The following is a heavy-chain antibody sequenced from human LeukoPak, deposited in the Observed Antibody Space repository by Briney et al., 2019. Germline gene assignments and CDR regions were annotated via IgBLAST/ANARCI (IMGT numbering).Heavy chain of an antibody. CDR3: ARQAIGFGEFHFDF. CDR2: INYSGST. J-gene: IGHJ4*02. V-gene: IGHV4-39*01. CDR1: GGSINSSSYY. Sequence: SETLSLTCTVSGGSINSSSYYWGWIRQPPGKGLEWIGSINYSGSTNYNSSLKSRVTISVDTSKNQFSLKLSSVTAADTAVYYCARQAIGFGEFHFDFWGQGTLVTVSS. D-gene: IGHD3-10*01.